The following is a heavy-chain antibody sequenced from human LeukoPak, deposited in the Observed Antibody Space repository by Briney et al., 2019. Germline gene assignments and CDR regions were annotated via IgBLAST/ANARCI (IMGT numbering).Heavy chain of an antibody. CDR3: AKRGVVIRVILVGFHKEAYYFDS. CDR1: GLTLSNYG. CDR2: ISGSAGGT. J-gene: IGHJ4*02. Sequence: GGSLRLSCAVSGLTLSNYGMSWVREAPGKGLEWVAGISGSAGGTNYADSVRGRFTISRDNAKRTLYLQMNSLRADDTAVYFCAKRGVVIRVILVGFHKEAYYFDSWGQGALVSVSS. V-gene: IGHV3-23*01. D-gene: IGHD3-22*01.